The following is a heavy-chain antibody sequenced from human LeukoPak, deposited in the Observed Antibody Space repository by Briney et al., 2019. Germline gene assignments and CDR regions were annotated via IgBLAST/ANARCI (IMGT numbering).Heavy chain of an antibody. D-gene: IGHD4-11*01. Sequence: SETLSLTCAVYGGSFSGYYCSWIRQPPGKGLEWIGEINHSGSTNYNPSLKSRVTISVDTSKNQFSLKLSSVTAADTAVYYCARALMTTSSWFDPWGQGTLVTVSS. V-gene: IGHV4-34*01. CDR3: ARALMTTSSWFDP. J-gene: IGHJ5*02. CDR1: GGSFSGYY. CDR2: INHSGST.